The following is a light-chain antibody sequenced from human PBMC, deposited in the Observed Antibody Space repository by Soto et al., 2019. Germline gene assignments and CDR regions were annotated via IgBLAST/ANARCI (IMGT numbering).Light chain of an antibody. CDR3: CSYADLIL. J-gene: IGLJ2*01. V-gene: IGLV2-23*01. Sequence: QSALTQPASVSGSPGQSITISCTGTSSDVGNYNLVSWYQQHPGKAPKLIIYEGSKRPSGVSNRFSGSKSGNTASLTTSGLQTEDEADYYCCSYADLILFGGGTKVTVL. CDR1: SSDVGNYNL. CDR2: EGS.